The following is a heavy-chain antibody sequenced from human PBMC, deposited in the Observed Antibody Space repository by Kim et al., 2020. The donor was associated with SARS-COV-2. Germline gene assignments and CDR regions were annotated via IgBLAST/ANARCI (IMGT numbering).Heavy chain of an antibody. J-gene: IGHJ5*02. CDR3: ARENRITMATGFDP. V-gene: IGHV1-69*13. CDR2: IIPIFGTA. CDR1: GGTFSSYA. D-gene: IGHD3-10*01. Sequence: SVKVSCKASGGTFSSYAISWVRQAPGQGLEWMGGIIPIFGTANYAQKFQGRVTITADESTSTAYMELSSLRSEDTAVYYCARENRITMATGFDPWGQGTLVTVSS.